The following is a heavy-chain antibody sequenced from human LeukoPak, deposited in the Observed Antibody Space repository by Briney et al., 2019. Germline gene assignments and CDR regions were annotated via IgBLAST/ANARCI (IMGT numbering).Heavy chain of an antibody. Sequence: SETLSLTCVVSGYSITSSYYWGWIRQPPGKGLEWIGSIYYSGSTYYNPSLKSRVTISVDTSKNQFSLKLSSVTAADTAVYYCARGGGYYYDSRNWFDPWGQGTLVTVSS. CDR3: ARGGGYYYDSRNWFDP. V-gene: IGHV4-38-2*01. J-gene: IGHJ5*02. CDR1: GYSITSSYY. D-gene: IGHD3-22*01. CDR2: IYYSGST.